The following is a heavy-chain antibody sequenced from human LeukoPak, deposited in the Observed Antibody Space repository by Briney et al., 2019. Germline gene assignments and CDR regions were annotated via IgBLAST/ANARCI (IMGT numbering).Heavy chain of an antibody. CDR3: AKASPHFWSGYRYYFDY. J-gene: IGHJ4*02. V-gene: IGHV3-30*18. D-gene: IGHD3-3*01. CDR2: ISYDGSNK. Sequence: GRSLRLFCAASGFPFCIYGMQWVRQAPGKGVEWVAVISYDGSNKYYADSVKGRFTISRDNSKNTLYLKMNSLRAEDTAVYYCAKASPHFWSGYRYYFDYWGQGTLVTVSS. CDR1: GFPFCIYG.